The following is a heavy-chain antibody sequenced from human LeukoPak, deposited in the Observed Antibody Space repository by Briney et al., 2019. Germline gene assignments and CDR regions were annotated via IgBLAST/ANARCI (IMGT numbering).Heavy chain of an antibody. CDR3: ARGGYYYDSSGYYYVTYFDY. J-gene: IGHJ4*02. CDR1: GGSFSGYY. V-gene: IGHV4-34*01. Sequence: SETLSLTCAVYGGSFSGYYWSWIRQPPGKGLEWIGEINHSGSTNYNPSLKSRVTISVDTSKNQFSLKLSSVTAADTAVYYCARGGYYYDSSGYYYVTYFDYWGQGTLVTVSS. CDR2: INHSGST. D-gene: IGHD3-22*01.